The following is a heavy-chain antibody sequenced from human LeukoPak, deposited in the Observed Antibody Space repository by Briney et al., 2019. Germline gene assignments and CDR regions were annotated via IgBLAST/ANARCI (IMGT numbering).Heavy chain of an antibody. Sequence: GGSLRLSCAASGFTFSSYGMHWVRQAPGKGLEWVAFTRYDGNIKYYADSVKGRFTISRDNSKNTLYLQMNSLRAEDTAVYYCARPALEWLLYDAFDIWGQGTMVTVSS. J-gene: IGHJ3*02. V-gene: IGHV3-30*02. CDR1: GFTFSSYG. CDR2: TRYDGNIK. CDR3: ARPALEWLLYDAFDI. D-gene: IGHD3-3*01.